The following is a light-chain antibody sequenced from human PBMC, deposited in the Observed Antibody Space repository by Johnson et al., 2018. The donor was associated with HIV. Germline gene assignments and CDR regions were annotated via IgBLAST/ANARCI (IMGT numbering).Light chain of an antibody. CDR1: SSNIGNNY. Sequence: QSVLTQPPSVSAAPGQKVTISCSGSSSNIGNNYVSWYQQLPGTAPKLLIYENNKRPSGIPDRFSGSKSGTSATLGINGLQTGDEADYYCGTWDSSLSAYVFGTGTKLTVL. J-gene: IGLJ1*01. V-gene: IGLV1-51*02. CDR2: ENN. CDR3: GTWDSSLSAYV.